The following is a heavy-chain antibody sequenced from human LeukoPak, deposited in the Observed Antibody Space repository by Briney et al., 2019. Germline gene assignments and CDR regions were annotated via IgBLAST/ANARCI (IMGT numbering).Heavy chain of an antibody. Sequence: PSQSLSLTCTVSGESISGFYCTSIRQPPGKGLEWIGYIYYSGSTNYNPSLKSRVTISVYTSKNQFSLKLSAVTAADTAVDYCARGVVIAPQTFDYWGQGTLVTVSS. J-gene: IGHJ4*02. CDR1: GESISGFY. V-gene: IGHV4-59*01. CDR2: IYYSGST. CDR3: ARGVVIAPQTFDY. D-gene: IGHD2-21*01.